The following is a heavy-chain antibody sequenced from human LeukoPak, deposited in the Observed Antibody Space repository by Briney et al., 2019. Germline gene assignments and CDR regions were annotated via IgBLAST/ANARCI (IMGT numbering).Heavy chain of an antibody. CDR2: IYYSGST. V-gene: IGHV4-59*01. J-gene: IGHJ3*02. CDR3: ARDSSRYCNDAFDI. CDR1: GGSISSYY. Sequence: PSETLSLTCTVSGGSISSYYWSWIRQPPGKGLEWIGYIYYSGSTNYNPSLESRVTISVDTSKNQFSLKLSSVTAADTAVYYCARDSSRYCNDAFDIWGQGTMVTVSS. D-gene: IGHD6-13*01.